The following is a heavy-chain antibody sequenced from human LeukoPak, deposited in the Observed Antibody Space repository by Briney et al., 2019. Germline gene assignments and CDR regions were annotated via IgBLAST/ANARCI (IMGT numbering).Heavy chain of an antibody. CDR2: IYYSGST. J-gene: IGHJ4*02. V-gene: IGHV4-59*01. CDR1: GESISGFY. CDR3: AKDNMVGRGTAMAFDY. D-gene: IGHD5-18*01. Sequence: PSETLSLTCTVSGESISGFYWTWIRQPPGKGLEWIGYIYYSGSTNYNPSLKSRVTISVDTSKNQFSLKLSSVTAADTAVYYCAKDNMVGRGTAMAFDYWGQGTLVTVSS.